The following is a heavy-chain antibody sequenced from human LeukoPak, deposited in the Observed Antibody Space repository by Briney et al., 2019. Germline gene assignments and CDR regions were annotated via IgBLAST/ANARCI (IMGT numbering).Heavy chain of an antibody. V-gene: IGHV3-48*03. CDR2: ISSSGSTI. CDR1: GFTFSSYE. D-gene: IGHD3-22*01. Sequence: GGSLRLSCAASGFTFSSYEMNWVRKPPGKGLERVSYISSSGSTISYADSVKGRFTISRDNAKNSLYLQMNSLRAEDTAVYYCASGDDSSLPAPRWRQGTLVSDCS. J-gene: IGHJ1*01. CDR3: ASGDDSSLPAPR.